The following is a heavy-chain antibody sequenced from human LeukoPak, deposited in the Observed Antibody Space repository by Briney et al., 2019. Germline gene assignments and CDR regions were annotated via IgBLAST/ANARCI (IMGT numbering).Heavy chain of an antibody. CDR1: GLSFADSW. CDR3: ARVSGLGMNEYYQH. D-gene: IGHD3-16*01. V-gene: IGHV3-74*01. CDR2: INNDGSDT. Sequence: GGSLRLSCAASGLSFADSWMHWVRQAPGKGLVWVSRINNDGSDTRYADSVRGRFTISRDNAKNTLYLQMNSLRAEDTAVYYCARVSGLGMNEYYQHWGQGPLVTVPS. J-gene: IGHJ1*01.